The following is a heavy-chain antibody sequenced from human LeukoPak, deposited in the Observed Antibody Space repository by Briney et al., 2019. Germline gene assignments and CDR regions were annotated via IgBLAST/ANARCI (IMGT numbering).Heavy chain of an antibody. CDR3: ARDRCGGDCYSDWFDP. CDR1: GVSFSGYY. J-gene: IGHJ5*02. CDR2: INHSGST. Sequence: PSETLSLTCAAYGVSFSGYYWSWIRQPPGKGLEWIGEINHSGSTNYNPSLKSRVTISVDTSKKQFSLKLSSVTAADTAVYYCARDRCGGDCYSDWFDPWGQGTLVTVSS. D-gene: IGHD2-21*02. V-gene: IGHV4-34*01.